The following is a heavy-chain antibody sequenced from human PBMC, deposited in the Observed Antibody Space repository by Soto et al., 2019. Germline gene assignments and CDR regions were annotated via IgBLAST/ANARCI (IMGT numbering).Heavy chain of an antibody. D-gene: IGHD3-3*01. Sequence: EVQLVESGGGLVLPGGSPRLSCAASGFIFSSSWMTWVRQAPGKGLEWVANIKPDGSEVYYADSVKGRFTISRDNPRNSLYLQVSSLRAEDTAVYYCARESLLKSIPIYGYYYYAMDVWGQGTTVIVSS. V-gene: IGHV3-7*03. J-gene: IGHJ6*02. CDR2: IKPDGSEV. CDR3: ARESLLKSIPIYGYYYYAMDV. CDR1: GFIFSSSW.